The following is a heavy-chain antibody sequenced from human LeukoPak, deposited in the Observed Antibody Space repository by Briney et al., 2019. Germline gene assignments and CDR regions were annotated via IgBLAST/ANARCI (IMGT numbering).Heavy chain of an antibody. J-gene: IGHJ4*02. CDR1: GYSISSGYY. CDR2: IYHSGST. V-gene: IGHV4-38-2*02. CDR3: ARDKEGSFDY. Sequence: SETLSLTCAVSGYSISSGYYWGWIRQPPGKGLEWIGSIYHSGSTYYNPSLKSRVTISVDTSKNQFPLKLSSVTAADTAVYYCARDKEGSFDYWGQGTLVTVSS.